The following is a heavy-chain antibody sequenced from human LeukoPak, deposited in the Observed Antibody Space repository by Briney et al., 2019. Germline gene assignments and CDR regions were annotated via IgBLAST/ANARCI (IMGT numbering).Heavy chain of an antibody. J-gene: IGHJ4*02. CDR1: GLTYRSYN. CDR3: ARDQGSGWWPY. D-gene: IGHD6-19*01. CDR2: ISSSSSSI. Sequence: GGSLRHSCASPGLTYRSYNSQGIHQAPGKGLDWVSFISSSSSSIYYADSVKGRFTISGDNAKNSLYLQVNSLRAEDTAVYYCARDQGSGWWPYWGKGILVSVSS. V-gene: IGHV3-21*01.